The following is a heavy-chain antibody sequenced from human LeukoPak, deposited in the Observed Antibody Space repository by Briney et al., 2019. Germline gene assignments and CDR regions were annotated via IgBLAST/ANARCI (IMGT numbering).Heavy chain of an antibody. J-gene: IGHJ5*02. V-gene: IGHV3-23*01. CDR1: GFTFSSYA. Sequence: PGGSLLLSCAASGFTFSSYAMSWVRPAPGKGLEWVSAISGSGGSTYYADSVKGRFTISRDNSKNTLYLQMNSLRAEDTAVYYCAKVDSSGNWFDPWGQGTLVTVSS. CDR2: ISGSGGST. CDR3: AKVDSSGNWFDP. D-gene: IGHD6-19*01.